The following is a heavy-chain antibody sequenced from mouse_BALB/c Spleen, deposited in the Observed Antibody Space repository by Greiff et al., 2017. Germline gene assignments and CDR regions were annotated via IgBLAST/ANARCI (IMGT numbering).Heavy chain of an antibody. Sequence: EVKLVESGGDLVKPGGSLKLSCAASGFTFSSYGMSWVRQTPDKRLEWVATISSGGSYTYYPDSVKGRFTISRDNAKNTLYLQMSSLKSEDTAMYYCARDYDAYYWYFDVWGAGTTVTVSS. D-gene: IGHD2-4*01. CDR2: ISSGGSYT. CDR3: ARDYDAYYWYFDV. V-gene: IGHV5-6*02. J-gene: IGHJ1*01. CDR1: GFTFSSYG.